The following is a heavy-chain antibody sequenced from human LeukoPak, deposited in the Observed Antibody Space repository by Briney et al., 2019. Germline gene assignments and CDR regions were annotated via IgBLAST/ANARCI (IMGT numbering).Heavy chain of an antibody. D-gene: IGHD1-1*01. J-gene: IGHJ4*02. CDR2: INHSGST. Sequence: PSETLSLTCAVYGGSFGGYYWSWIRQPPGKGLEWIGEINHSGSTNYNPSLKSRVTISVGTSKNQFSLKLSSVTAADTAVYYCARATLQLERRPFDYWGQGTLVTVSS. CDR3: ARATLQLERRPFDY. CDR1: GGSFGGYY. V-gene: IGHV4-34*01.